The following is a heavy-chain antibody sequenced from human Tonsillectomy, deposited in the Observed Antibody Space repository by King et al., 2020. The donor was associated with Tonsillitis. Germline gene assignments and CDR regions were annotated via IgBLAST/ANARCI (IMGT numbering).Heavy chain of an antibody. CDR1: GFTFDDFA. D-gene: IGHD6-19*01. V-gene: IGHV3-9*01. CDR3: AKAWYNSGWCVGFDC. J-gene: IGHJ4*02. CDR2: ISWNSTSI. Sequence: VQLVESGGGLVQPGRSLRLSCAASGFTFDDFAMHWVRQVPGKGLEWVAGISWNSTSINYADSVKGRFTISRDNAKNDVYLQMNSLRAEDTAFYYCAKAWYNSGWCVGFDCWGPGTLVTVSS.